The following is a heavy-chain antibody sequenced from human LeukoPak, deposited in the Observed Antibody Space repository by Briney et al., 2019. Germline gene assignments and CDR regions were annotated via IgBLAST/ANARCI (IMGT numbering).Heavy chain of an antibody. CDR1: GFTFSNYW. V-gene: IGHV3-7*01. CDR3: ARDRQIAY. Sequence: AGGSLRLSCAASGFTFSNYWLTWVRQAPGQGLEWVANMKQDGSEKHYVDSMKGRFTISRDNAKNSLYLQLNSLRAEDTAVYYCARDRQIAYWGQGTLVTVSS. CDR2: MKQDGSEK. J-gene: IGHJ4*02.